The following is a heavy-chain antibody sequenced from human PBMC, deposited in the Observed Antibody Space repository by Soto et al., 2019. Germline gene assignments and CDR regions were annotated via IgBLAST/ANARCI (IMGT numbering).Heavy chain of an antibody. CDR3: ARDPGDLSAAMFYYYYGMDV. Sequence: QVQLVQSGAEVKKPGAAVNVSCKASCSSFTSYVISWVQQAPGQGLEWMGWISAYNGNTNDAQKLQGRVTMTTDTSTSRAYMELRSVRSDDTAVYYCARDPGDLSAAMFYYYYGMDVWGQGTTVTVSS. V-gene: IGHV1-18*01. D-gene: IGHD2-2*01. CDR1: CSSFTSYV. J-gene: IGHJ6*02. CDR2: ISAYNGNT.